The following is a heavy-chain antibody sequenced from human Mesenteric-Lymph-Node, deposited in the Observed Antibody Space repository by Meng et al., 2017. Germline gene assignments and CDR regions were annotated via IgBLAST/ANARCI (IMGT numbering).Heavy chain of an antibody. V-gene: IGHV3-7*03. CDR1: EFTFSNYW. CDR2: IKQDGSEK. Sequence: GESLKISCAASEFTFSNYWMTWVRQAPGKGLEWVANIKQDGSEKYYVYSVKGRFTISRDNTKNTLYLQMNSLRAEDTAVYYCAKDLLFGSEWLVRGGWFDPWGQGTLVTVSS. CDR3: AKDLLFGSEWLVRGGWFDP. J-gene: IGHJ5*02. D-gene: IGHD6-19*01.